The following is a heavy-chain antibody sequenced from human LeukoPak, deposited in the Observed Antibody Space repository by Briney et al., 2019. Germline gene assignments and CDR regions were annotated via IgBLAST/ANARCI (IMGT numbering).Heavy chain of an antibody. Sequence: GRSLRLTCAASGFSFDDFAMHWVRQAPGKGLEWVSGITWNGGTIDYADSVKGRFTISRDNAKNSLYLQMNSLRAEDTALYYCATRYASGPIADYWGQGTLVTVSS. J-gene: IGHJ4*02. V-gene: IGHV3-9*01. D-gene: IGHD3-10*01. CDR1: GFSFDDFA. CDR3: ATRYASGPIADY. CDR2: ITWNGGTI.